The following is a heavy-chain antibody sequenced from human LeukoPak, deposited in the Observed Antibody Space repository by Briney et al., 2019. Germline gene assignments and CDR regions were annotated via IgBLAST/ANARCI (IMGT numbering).Heavy chain of an antibody. CDR3: ARAPSGCGGTCAFDY. CDR2: IHSSGGA. D-gene: IGHD2-15*01. Sequence: SETLSLTCIVSDDSFSSYFWSWIRQPAGKGLEWIGRIHSSGGANYNPSLKSRVTMSLDTSKKLFSLKLTSVTAADTAVYFCARAPSGCGGTCAFDYWGQGTLVTVSS. CDR1: DDSFSSYF. V-gene: IGHV4-4*07. J-gene: IGHJ4*02.